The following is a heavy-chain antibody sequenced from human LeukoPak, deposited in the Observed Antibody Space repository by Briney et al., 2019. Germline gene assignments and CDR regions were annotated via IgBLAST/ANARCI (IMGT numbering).Heavy chain of an antibody. V-gene: IGHV3-11*01. CDR2: ITSSGTST. J-gene: IGHJ3*01. CDR3: ARDVGATTSATFDL. CDR1: GFTFSDYY. Sequence: GGSLRLSCDASGFTFSDYYTTWIRQAPGKGLEWISYITSSGTSTYYPVSVRGRFTISRDNARNSVYLQMKYLRADDTAVYYCARDVGATTSATFDLWGQGTMVTVSS. D-gene: IGHD1-26*01.